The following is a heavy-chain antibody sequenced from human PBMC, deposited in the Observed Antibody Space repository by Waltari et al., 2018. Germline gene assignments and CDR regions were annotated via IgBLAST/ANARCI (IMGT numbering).Heavy chain of an antibody. CDR2: INPGGRT. Sequence: QVQLVQSGAEVKKSGASAKVSCRASEYTFISYYIHWVRGAPGQGLEWMGKINPGGRTSDAQKVQGRVTMTRDTSTSTVDMELSSLRSEDTAVYYCASGEYDDSTGSRYYGMDVWGQGTTVTVSS. V-gene: IGHV1-46*01. D-gene: IGHD3-22*01. CDR1: EYTFISYY. J-gene: IGHJ6*02. CDR3: ASGEYDDSTGSRYYGMDV.